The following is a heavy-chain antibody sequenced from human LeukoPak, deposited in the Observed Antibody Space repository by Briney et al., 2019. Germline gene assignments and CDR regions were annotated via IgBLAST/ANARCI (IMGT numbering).Heavy chain of an antibody. CDR1: GFTFSSYA. D-gene: IGHD1-7*01. J-gene: IGHJ4*02. CDR3: AKVIRGGTGTYFDY. V-gene: IGHV3-23*01. CDR2: ISGSGGST. Sequence: PGGSLRLFCAASGFTFSSYAMSWVRQTPGKGLEWVSAISGSGGSTYYADSVKGRFTISRDIPKNTLYLQMNSLRAEDTAVYYCAKVIRGGTGTYFDYWGQGTLVTVSS.